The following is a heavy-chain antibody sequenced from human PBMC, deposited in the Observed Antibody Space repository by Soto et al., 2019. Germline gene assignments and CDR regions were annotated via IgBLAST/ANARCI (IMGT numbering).Heavy chain of an antibody. CDR3: AKDRHFRGGPDDI. V-gene: IGHV3-33*06. J-gene: IGHJ3*02. CDR2: IWHDGTFT. Sequence: QVQLVESGGGVVQSGRSPRLSCAASGFTFSSFGMHWVRQAPGKGLEWVALIWHDGTFTHYADSVKGRFTISRDNSKNMRYLQMNSQRADETAVYYCAKDRHFRGGPDDIWGQGTMVTVSS. D-gene: IGHD3-3*02. CDR1: GFTFSSFG.